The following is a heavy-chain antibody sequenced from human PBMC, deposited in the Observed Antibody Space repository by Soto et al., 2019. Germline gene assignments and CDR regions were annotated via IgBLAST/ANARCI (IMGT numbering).Heavy chain of an antibody. J-gene: IGHJ6*02. D-gene: IGHD1-26*01. CDR1: GYTFTSYD. CDR3: ARGSGSYNTYYYYYGMDV. V-gene: IGHV1-8*01. Sequence: GASVKVSCKASGYTFTSYDINWVRQATGQGLEWMGWMNPNSGNTGYAQKFQGRVTMIRNTSISTAYMELSSLRSEDTAVYYCARGSGSYNTYYYYYGMDVWGQGTTVTVSS. CDR2: MNPNSGNT.